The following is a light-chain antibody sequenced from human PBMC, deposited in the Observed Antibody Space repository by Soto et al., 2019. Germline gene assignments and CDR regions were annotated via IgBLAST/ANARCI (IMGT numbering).Light chain of an antibody. CDR2: DAS. CDR1: QSISSW. J-gene: IGKJ1*01. CDR3: QQYNSYST. V-gene: IGKV1-5*01. Sequence: DIQMTQSPSTLSASVGDRVTITCRASQSISSWLAWYQQKSGKAPKLLIYDASSLESGVPSRFSGSGSGTEFTLTISRLQPDDFATYYCQQYNSYSTFGQGTKVEIK.